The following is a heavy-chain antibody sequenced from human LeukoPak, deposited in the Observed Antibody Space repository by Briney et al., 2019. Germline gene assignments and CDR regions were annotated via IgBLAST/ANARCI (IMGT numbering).Heavy chain of an antibody. CDR2: INYSGST. CDR1: GGSFSDYY. CDR3: ARRAFYGDYGFNP. D-gene: IGHD4-17*01. J-gene: IGHJ5*02. V-gene: IGHV4-34*01. Sequence: SETLSLACAVYGGSFSDYYWSWIRQPPGKGLEWIGEINYSGSTNYNPSLKSRVTISVDTSKNQFSLNLSSVTAADTAVYYCARRAFYGDYGFNPWGQGTLVTVSS.